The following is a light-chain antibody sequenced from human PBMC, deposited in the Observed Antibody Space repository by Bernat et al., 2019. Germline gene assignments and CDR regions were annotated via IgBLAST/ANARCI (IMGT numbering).Light chain of an antibody. V-gene: IGKV2-29*03. CDR3: MRGRHIPIT. J-gene: IGKJ4*01. CDR1: QSLLFRNGKTY. Sequence: ASLSCRSSQSLLFRNGKTYLYWYLQKPGQSPQVLIYEVSHRASGVPDRFIGSWSDTDFILKISRVEAEDVGVYYCMRGRHIPITFGGGTEVEIK. CDR2: EVS.